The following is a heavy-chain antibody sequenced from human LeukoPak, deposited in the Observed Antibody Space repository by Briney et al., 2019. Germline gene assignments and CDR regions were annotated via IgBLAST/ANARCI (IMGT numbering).Heavy chain of an antibody. CDR3: VLGATITDYYYGMDA. V-gene: IGHV3-21*01. D-gene: IGHD5-12*01. Sequence: PGGSLRLSCAASGFTFSSYSMNWVRQAPGKGLEWVSSISSSSSYIYYADSVKGRFTISRDNAKNSLYLQMNSLRAEDTAVYYCVLGATITDYYYGMDAWGKGTTVTVSS. CDR1: GFTFSSYS. CDR2: ISSSSSYI. J-gene: IGHJ6*04.